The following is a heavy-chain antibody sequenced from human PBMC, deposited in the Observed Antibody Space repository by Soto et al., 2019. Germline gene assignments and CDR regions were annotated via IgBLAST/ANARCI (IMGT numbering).Heavy chain of an antibody. Sequence: GGSLRLSCAASGFTFDDYSMHWVRQAPGKGLEWVSGISWNSGSIGYADSVKGRFTISRDNAKNSLYLQMNSLRAEDTALYYCAKDRVVEARGQELPYDAFDIWGQGTMVTVSS. V-gene: IGHV3-9*01. J-gene: IGHJ3*02. CDR1: GFTFDDYS. D-gene: IGHD2-15*01. CDR3: AKDRVVEARGQELPYDAFDI. CDR2: ISWNSGSI.